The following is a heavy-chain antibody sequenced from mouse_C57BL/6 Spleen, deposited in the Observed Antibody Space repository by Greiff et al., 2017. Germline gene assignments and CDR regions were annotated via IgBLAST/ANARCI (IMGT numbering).Heavy chain of an antibody. CDR2: IYPSDSVT. J-gene: IGHJ2*01. D-gene: IGHD2-4*01. CDR1: GYTFTSYW. Sequence: QVQLQQPGAELVRPGSSVKLSCKASGYTFTSYWMDWVKQRPGQGLEWIGNIYPSDSVTHYNQKFKDMATLTLDKSSSTAYMQLSSLTSEDSAVYYCARRGVYDYDVPFDYGGKGTTLTVSS. CDR3: ARRGVYDYDVPFDY. V-gene: IGHV1-61*01.